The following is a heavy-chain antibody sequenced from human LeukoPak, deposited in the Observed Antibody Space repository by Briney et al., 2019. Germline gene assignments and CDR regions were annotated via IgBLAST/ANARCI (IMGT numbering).Heavy chain of an antibody. J-gene: IGHJ6*03. CDR1: GGTFSSYA. V-gene: IGHV1-69*05. D-gene: IGHD2-2*01. Sequence: SVKVSCKASGGTFSSYAISWVRQAPGQGLEWMGGIIPIFGTANYAQKFQGRVTITTDESTSTAYMELSSLRYEDTAVYYCARGPGVVPAASRGYYYYYMDVWGKGTTVTVSS. CDR2: IIPIFGTA. CDR3: ARGPGVVPAASRGYYYYYMDV.